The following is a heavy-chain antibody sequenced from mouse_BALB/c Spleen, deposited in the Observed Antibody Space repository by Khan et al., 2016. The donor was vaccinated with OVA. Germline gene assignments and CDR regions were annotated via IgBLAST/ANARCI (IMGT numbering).Heavy chain of an antibody. CDR2: INSNGGST. Sequence: EVELVESGAGLVQPGGSLKLSCAASGFTFSSYGMSWVRQTPDKRLELVATINSNGGSTYYPDIVKGRFTISRDNAKNTLYLQMSSLKSEDTAMYYCARKERTRNWGQGTTLTVSA. J-gene: IGHJ2*01. V-gene: IGHV5-6-3*01. CDR3: ARKERTRN. CDR1: GFTFSSYG.